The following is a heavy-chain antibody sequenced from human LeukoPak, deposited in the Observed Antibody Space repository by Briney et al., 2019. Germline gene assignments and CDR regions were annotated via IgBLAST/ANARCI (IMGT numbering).Heavy chain of an antibody. Sequence: GGSLRLSCAASGFTFSGHAMSWVRQAPGKGLEWVSAISSSGGSTYYADSVKGRFTISRDNSKNTLFLQMNSLRAEDTAVYYCAKPRGKYHEDFWGRGTLVTVSS. V-gene: IGHV3-23*01. CDR1: GFTFSGHA. CDR2: ISSSGGST. D-gene: IGHD2/OR15-2a*01. J-gene: IGHJ4*02. CDR3: AKPRGKYHEDF.